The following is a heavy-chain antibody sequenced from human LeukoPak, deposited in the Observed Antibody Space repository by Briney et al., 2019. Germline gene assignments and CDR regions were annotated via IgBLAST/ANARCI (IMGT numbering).Heavy chain of an antibody. V-gene: IGHV4-34*01. D-gene: IGHD6-19*01. CDR2: ISHDGST. CDR1: GGSFSGYH. Sequence: SETLSLTCAAYGGSFSGYHWSWIRQPPGKALEWIGTISHDGSTNYNPSLKSRVTISGDTSMTQFSLKLSSVTAADTAVHYCASSIAVAGTLFYWGQGTLVAVSS. CDR3: ASSIAVAGTLFY. J-gene: IGHJ4*02.